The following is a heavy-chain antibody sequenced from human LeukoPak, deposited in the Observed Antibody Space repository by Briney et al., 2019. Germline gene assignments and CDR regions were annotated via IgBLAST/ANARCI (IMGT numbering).Heavy chain of an antibody. CDR3: TKIRRWFHTNDAFDI. Sequence: GGSLRLSCAASGFTFSSYAMSWVRQAPGKGLEWVSAISGSGGSTYYADSVKGRFAISRDNSKNTLYLQMNSLRAEDTAVYYCTKIRRWFHTNDAFDIWGQGTMVTVSS. D-gene: IGHD4-23*01. CDR1: GFTFSSYA. V-gene: IGHV3-23*01. J-gene: IGHJ3*02. CDR2: ISGSGGST.